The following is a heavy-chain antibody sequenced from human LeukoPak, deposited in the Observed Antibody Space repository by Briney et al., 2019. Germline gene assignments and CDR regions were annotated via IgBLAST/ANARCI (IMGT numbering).Heavy chain of an antibody. CDR2: ISTSGNSI. CDR3: ARGPELRYYFDY. V-gene: IGHV3-48*03. Sequence: GGSLRLSCAASGFTFSSYEMNWVRQAPGKGLEWVSYISTSGNSIYYADSVKGRFTISRDNAKNSLFLQMNSLRAEDTALYYCARGPELRYYFDYWGQGTLVTVSS. J-gene: IGHJ4*02. CDR1: GFTFSSYE. D-gene: IGHD1-7*01.